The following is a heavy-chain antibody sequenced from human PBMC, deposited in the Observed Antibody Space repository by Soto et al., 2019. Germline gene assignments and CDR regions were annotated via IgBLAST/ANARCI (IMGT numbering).Heavy chain of an antibody. D-gene: IGHD4-4*01. Sequence: QVQLVQSGAEVQKPGASVKVYYKARGYTFTSYDINWVRQATGHGLEWMGWMNPNSANTGYAQQFQGRVTMTRNTSISTAYMELSSLTSEDTAVYYSARVESNSNPAAYYFNGMDVWGQGTTVTVSS. J-gene: IGHJ6*02. CDR1: GYTFTSYD. V-gene: IGHV1-8*01. CDR3: ARVESNSNPAAYYFNGMDV. CDR2: MNPNSANT.